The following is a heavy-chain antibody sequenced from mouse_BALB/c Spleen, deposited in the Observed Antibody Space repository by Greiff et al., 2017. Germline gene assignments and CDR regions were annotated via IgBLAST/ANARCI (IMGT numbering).Heavy chain of an antibody. Sequence: QVQLKQSGPGLVQPSQSLSITCTVSGFSLTSYGVHWVRQSPGKGLEWLGVIWSGGSTDYNAAFISRLSISKDNSKSQVFFKMNSLQANDTAIYYCASPLLLDRYDVGFAYWGQGTLVTVSA. J-gene: IGHJ3*01. CDR2: IWSGGST. CDR3: ASPLLLDRYDVGFAY. CDR1: GFSLTSYG. V-gene: IGHV2-2*02. D-gene: IGHD2-14*01.